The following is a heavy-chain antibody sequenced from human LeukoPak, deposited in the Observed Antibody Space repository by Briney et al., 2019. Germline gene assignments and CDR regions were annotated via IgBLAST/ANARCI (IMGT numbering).Heavy chain of an antibody. J-gene: IGHJ6*02. CDR2: IYYSGST. V-gene: IGHV4-59*01. Sequence: SETLSLTCTVSGGSISSYYWSWIRQPPGKGLEWIGYIYYSGSTNYNPSLKSRVTISVDTSKNQFSLKLSSVTAADTAVYYCARADYDSSGPYYGMDVWGQGTTVPVSS. CDR3: ARADYDSSGPYYGMDV. D-gene: IGHD3-22*01. CDR1: GGSISSYY.